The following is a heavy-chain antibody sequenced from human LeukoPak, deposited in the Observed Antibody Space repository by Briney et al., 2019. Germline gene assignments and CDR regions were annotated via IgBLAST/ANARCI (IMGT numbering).Heavy chain of an antibody. CDR3: ARPRIAAANWFDP. Sequence: ASVKVSCKASGDTFTGYYMPWVRQAPGLGLEWMGWSNPNSGGTNYAQKFQGRVTMTRDTSISTAYMELSRLRSDDTAVYYCARPRIAAANWFDPWGQGTLVTVSS. D-gene: IGHD6-13*01. CDR1: GDTFTGYY. V-gene: IGHV1-2*02. CDR2: SNPNSGGT. J-gene: IGHJ5*02.